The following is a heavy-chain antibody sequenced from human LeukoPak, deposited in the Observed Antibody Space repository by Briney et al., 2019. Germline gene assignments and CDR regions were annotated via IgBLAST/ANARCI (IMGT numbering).Heavy chain of an antibody. J-gene: IGHJ4*02. V-gene: IGHV4-59*08. CDR2: ISYSGST. CDR1: GGSISGYY. Sequence: SETLSLTCTVSGGSISGYYWSWIRQPPGKGLEWIGYISYSGSTNYNPSLKSRVTTSVDTSKNQFSLKLSSVTAADTAVYYCARRPSSTWYFDYWGQGALVTVSS. CDR3: ARRPSSTWYFDY. D-gene: IGHD6-6*01.